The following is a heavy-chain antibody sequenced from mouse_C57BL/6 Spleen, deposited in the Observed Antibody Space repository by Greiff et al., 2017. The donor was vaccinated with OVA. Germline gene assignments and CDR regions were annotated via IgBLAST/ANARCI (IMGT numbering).Heavy chain of an antibody. D-gene: IGHD2-5*01. CDR1: GYTFTSYW. CDR2: IHPNSGST. CDR3: AIYYSNYWYFDV. J-gene: IGHJ1*03. Sequence: QVQLQQPGAELVKPGASVKLSCKASGYTFTSYWMHWVKQRPGQGLEWIGMIHPNSGSTNYNEKFKSKATLTVDKSSSTAYMQLSSLTSEDSAVYYCAIYYSNYWYFDVWGTGTTVTVSS. V-gene: IGHV1-64*01.